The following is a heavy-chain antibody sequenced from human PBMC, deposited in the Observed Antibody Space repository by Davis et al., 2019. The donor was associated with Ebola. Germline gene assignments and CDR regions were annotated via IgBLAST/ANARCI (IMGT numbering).Heavy chain of an antibody. CDR2: INGDGSST. CDR1: GFTFSSCW. Sequence: PGGSLRLSCATSGFTFSSCWMHWVRQAPGKGLVWVPRINGDGSSTNYADSVKGRFTISRDNSKNTLYLQMNSLRAEDTAVYYCARDRSSWSWYFDYWGQGTLVTVSS. V-gene: IGHV3-74*01. J-gene: IGHJ4*02. CDR3: ARDRSSWSWYFDY. D-gene: IGHD6-13*01.